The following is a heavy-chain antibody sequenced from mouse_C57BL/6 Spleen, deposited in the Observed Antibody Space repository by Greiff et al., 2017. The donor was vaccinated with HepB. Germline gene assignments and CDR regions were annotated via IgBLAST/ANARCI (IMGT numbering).Heavy chain of an antibody. D-gene: IGHD1-1*01. Sequence: EVQLVESGPVLVKPGASVKMSCKASGYTFTDYYMNWVKQSHGKSLEWIGVINPYNGGTSYNQKFKGKATLTVDKSSSTAYMELNSLTSEDSAVYYCARRDYGSRGHAMDYWGQGTSVTVSS. J-gene: IGHJ4*01. CDR2: INPYNGGT. V-gene: IGHV1-19*01. CDR3: ARRDYGSRGHAMDY. CDR1: GYTFTDYY.